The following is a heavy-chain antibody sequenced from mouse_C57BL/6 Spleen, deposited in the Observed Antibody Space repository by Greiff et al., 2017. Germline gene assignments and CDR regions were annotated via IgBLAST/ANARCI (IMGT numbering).Heavy chain of an antibody. Sequence: EVQLVESGGGLVQPGGSLKLSCAASGFTFSDYYMYWVRQTPEKRLEWVAYISNGGGSTYSPDTVKGRFTISRNNAKNTLYQQKSRLKTEDTAMYYCARPHYYAMDYWGQRTSVTVSS. CDR1: GFTFSDYY. CDR3: ARPHYYAMDY. CDR2: ISNGGGST. V-gene: IGHV5-12*01. J-gene: IGHJ4*01.